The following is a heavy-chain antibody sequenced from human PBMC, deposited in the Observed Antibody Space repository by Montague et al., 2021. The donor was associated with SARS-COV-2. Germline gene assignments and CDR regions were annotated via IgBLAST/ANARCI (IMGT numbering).Heavy chain of an antibody. CDR2: IYDSGST. D-gene: IGHD5-12*01. CDR3: ARRGRKLLPVATTIGGFDI. J-gene: IGHJ3*02. Sequence: SETLSLTCTVSGGSISSNNYYWDWIRQPPGKGLEWIGSIYDSGSTYYNPSLKSRATISVDTSENHFSLKLNSVTAADTAVYYCARRGRKLLPVATTIGGFDIWGQGTMVTVSS. CDR1: GGSISSNNYY. V-gene: IGHV4-39*02.